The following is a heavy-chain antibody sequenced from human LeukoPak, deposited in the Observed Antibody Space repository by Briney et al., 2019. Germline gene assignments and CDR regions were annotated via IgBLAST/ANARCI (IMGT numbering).Heavy chain of an antibody. CDR3: ARGGSSWPGPKTD. CDR2: ISYDGSNK. Sequence: GGSLRLSCAASGFTFSSYGMHWVRQAPGKGLEWVAVISYDGSNKYYADSVKGRFTISRDNSKNTLSLQMNSLRAEDTAVYYCARGGSSWPGPKTDWGQGTLVTVSS. D-gene: IGHD6-13*01. CDR1: GFTFSSYG. V-gene: IGHV3-30*03. J-gene: IGHJ4*02.